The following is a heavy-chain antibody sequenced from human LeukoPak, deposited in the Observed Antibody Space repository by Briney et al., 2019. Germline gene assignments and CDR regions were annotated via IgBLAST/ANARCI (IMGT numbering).Heavy chain of an antibody. CDR1: GGSISSYY. V-gene: IGHV4-59*01. D-gene: IGHD5-12*01. CDR2: IYYSGST. J-gene: IGHJ5*02. CDR3: ARGSMGLRLHNWFDP. Sequence: SETLSLTCTVSGGSISSYYWSWIRQPPGKGLEWIGYIYYSGSTNYNPSLKSRVTISVDTSKNQFSLKLSSVTAAGTAVYYCARGSMGLRLHNWFDPWGQGTLATVSS.